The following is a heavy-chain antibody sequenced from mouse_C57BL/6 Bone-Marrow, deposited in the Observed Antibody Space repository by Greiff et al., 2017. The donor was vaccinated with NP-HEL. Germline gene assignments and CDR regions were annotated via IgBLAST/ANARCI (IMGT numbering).Heavy chain of an antibody. J-gene: IGHJ4*01. CDR1: GYTFTDYY. V-gene: IGHV1-76*01. D-gene: IGHD1-1*01. CDR2: IYPGSGNT. CDR3: ARRPITTVVAHYAMDY. Sequence: VKLMESGAELVRPGASVKLSCKASGYTFTDYYINWVKQRPGQGLEWIARIYPGSGNTYYNEKFKGKATLTAEKSSSTAYMQLSSLTSEDSAVYFCARRPITTVVAHYAMDYWGQGTSVTVSS.